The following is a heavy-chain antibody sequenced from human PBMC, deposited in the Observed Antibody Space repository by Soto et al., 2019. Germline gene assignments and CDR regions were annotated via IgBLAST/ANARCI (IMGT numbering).Heavy chain of an antibody. CDR3: AHRERALGTVAFDI. J-gene: IGHJ3*02. CDR1: GFSFSTYGVG. D-gene: IGHD3-16*01. CDR2: IYWDDDE. V-gene: IGHV2-5*02. Sequence: QITLKESGPTLVKPTQTLTLTCTFSGFSFSTYGVGVGWIRQPPGKALEWLALIYWDDDERYSPSLRNRLTIXXXAXXHQVVLTMTNMDPLATATYFCAHRERALGTVAFDIWGHGTKVTVSS.